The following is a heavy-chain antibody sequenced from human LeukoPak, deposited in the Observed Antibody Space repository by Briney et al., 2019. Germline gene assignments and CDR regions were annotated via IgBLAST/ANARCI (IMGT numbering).Heavy chain of an antibody. CDR3: ARIQWLTTTYFDY. J-gene: IGHJ4*02. Sequence: ASVKVSCKASGYTFTGYYMHWVRQAPGQGLEWRGWINPNSGGTNYARKVQGRVTMTRDTSISTAYMELSRLRSDDTAVYYCARIQWLTTTYFDYWGQGTLVTVSS. CDR1: GYTFTGYY. D-gene: IGHD5-12*01. V-gene: IGHV1-2*02. CDR2: INPNSGGT.